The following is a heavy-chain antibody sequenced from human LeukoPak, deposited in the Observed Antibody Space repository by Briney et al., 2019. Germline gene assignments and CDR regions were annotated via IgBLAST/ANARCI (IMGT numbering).Heavy chain of an antibody. J-gene: IGHJ4*02. CDR1: GGTFSSYA. Sequence: SVKVSCKASGGTFSSYAISWVRQAPGQGLEWMGGIIPIFGTANYAQKFQGRVTITTDESTSTAYMELSSLRSEDTAVYYCARENAHYGDYANWGQGTLVTVSS. D-gene: IGHD4-17*01. CDR3: ARENAHYGDYAN. V-gene: IGHV1-69*05. CDR2: IIPIFGTA.